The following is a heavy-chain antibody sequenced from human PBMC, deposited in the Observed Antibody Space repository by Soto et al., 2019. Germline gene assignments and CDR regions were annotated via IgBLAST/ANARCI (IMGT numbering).Heavy chain of an antibody. CDR1: GGTFSSYA. CDR2: IIPIFGTA. J-gene: IGHJ4*02. D-gene: IGHD6-13*01. V-gene: IGHV1-69*12. Sequence: QVQLVQSGAEVKKPGSSVKVSCKASGGTFSSYAISWVRQAPGQGLEWMGGIIPIFGTANYAQKFQGRVTITADESTGTADMELGSRGSEDTAVDYCARARYSSSWYVEGFDYWGQGPLVTVSS. CDR3: ARARYSSSWYVEGFDY.